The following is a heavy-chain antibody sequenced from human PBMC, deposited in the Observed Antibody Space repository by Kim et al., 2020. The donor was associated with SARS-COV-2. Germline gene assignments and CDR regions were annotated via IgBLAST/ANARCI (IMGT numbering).Heavy chain of an antibody. CDR1: GGSISSYY. J-gene: IGHJ4*02. Sequence: SETLSLTCTVSGGSISSYYWSWIRQPPGKGLEWIGYIYYSGSTNYNPSLKSRVTISVDTSKNQFSLKLSSVTAADTAVYYCARGSVVGAPLEVDYWGQGTLVTVSS. CDR2: IYYSGST. CDR3: ARGSVVGAPLEVDY. V-gene: IGHV4-59*13. D-gene: IGHD1-26*01.